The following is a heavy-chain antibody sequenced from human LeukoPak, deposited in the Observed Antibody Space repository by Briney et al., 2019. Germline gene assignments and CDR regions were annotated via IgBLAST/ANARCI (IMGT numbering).Heavy chain of an antibody. CDR1: GFSYSNYA. Sequence: GGSLRLSCAASGFSYSNYAMSWVRQVPGKGLEWVSAISGRDDSTYYADSVKGRFTISRDTSKNTLYLQMNSLRAEDTAVYYCAKWGDYDVLTGYYDSDYWGQGTLVTVSS. J-gene: IGHJ4*02. CDR3: AKWGDYDVLTGYYDSDY. D-gene: IGHD3-9*01. V-gene: IGHV3-23*01. CDR2: ISGRDDST.